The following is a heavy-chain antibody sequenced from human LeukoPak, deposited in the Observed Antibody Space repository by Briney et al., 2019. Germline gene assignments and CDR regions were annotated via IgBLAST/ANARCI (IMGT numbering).Heavy chain of an antibody. V-gene: IGHV4-59*11. CDR2: IYYSGST. Sequence: SETLSLTCTVSGGSISSHYWSWIRQPPGKGLEWIGYIYYSGSTNYNPSLKSRVTISVDTSKNQFSLKLSSMTAADTAVYYCARGRIAARPDYFDYWGQGTLVTVSS. CDR3: ARGRIAARPDYFDY. D-gene: IGHD6-6*01. CDR1: GGSISSHY. J-gene: IGHJ4*02.